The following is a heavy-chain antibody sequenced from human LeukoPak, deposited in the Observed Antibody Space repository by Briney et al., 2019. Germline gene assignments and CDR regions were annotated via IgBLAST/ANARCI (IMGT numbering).Heavy chain of an antibody. CDR1: GDSVSSNSAA. J-gene: IGHJ4*02. D-gene: IGHD3-3*01. Sequence: SQTLSLTCAISGDSVSSNSAAWHWIRQSPSRGLEWLGRTYYRSKWYNDYAVSVKSRITINPDTSKNQFSLQLNSVTPEDTAVYYCARAQYDFWSGATNGIDYWGRGTLVTVSS. CDR3: ARAQYDFWSGATNGIDY. V-gene: IGHV6-1*01. CDR2: TYYRSKWYN.